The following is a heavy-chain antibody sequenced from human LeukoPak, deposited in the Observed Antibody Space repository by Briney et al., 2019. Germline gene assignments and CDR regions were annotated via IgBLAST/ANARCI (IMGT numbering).Heavy chain of an antibody. CDR1: GGSFSGYS. Sequence: PSETLSLTCAVYGGSFSGYSWSWIRQPPGQGLEWIGEINHSGSTNYNPSLKSRVTISVDTSKNQFSLKLTSVTAADTAVYYCAGGTSIPASGTGTPFDYWGQGTLVTVSS. J-gene: IGHJ4*02. CDR3: AGGTSIPASGTGTPFDY. D-gene: IGHD6-13*01. CDR2: INHSGST. V-gene: IGHV4-34*01.